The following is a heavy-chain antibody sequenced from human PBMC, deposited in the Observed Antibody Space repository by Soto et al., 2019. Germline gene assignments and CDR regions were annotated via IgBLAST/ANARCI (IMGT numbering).Heavy chain of an antibody. CDR1: GFTFGDYA. J-gene: IGHJ4*02. CDR2: IRSKAYGGTT. V-gene: IGHV3-49*04. Sequence: GGSLRLSCTASGFTFGDYAMSWVRQAPGKGLEWVGFIRSKAYGGTTEYAASVKGRFTISRDDSKSIAYLQMNSLKTEDTAVYYCTRDNAVVVVAATEYYFDYWGQGTLVTVSS. D-gene: IGHD2-15*01. CDR3: TRDNAVVVVAATEYYFDY.